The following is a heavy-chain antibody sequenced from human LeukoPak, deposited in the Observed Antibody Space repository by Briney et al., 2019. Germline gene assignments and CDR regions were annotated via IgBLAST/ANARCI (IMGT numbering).Heavy chain of an antibody. CDR1: GYSISGGYY. CDR2: IYHSGST. J-gene: IGHJ4*02. CDR3: AREPGGIQEYTDY. D-gene: IGHD5-18*01. Sequence: SETLSLTCTVSGYSISGGYYWGWIRQPPGKGLEWIGSIYHSGSTYYNPSLKSRVTISVDTSKNQFSLKLSSVTAADTAVYYCAREPGGIQEYTDYWGQGTLVTVSS. V-gene: IGHV4-38-2*02.